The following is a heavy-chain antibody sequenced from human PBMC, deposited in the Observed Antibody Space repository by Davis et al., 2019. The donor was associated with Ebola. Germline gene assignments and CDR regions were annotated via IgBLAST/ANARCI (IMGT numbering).Heavy chain of an antibody. CDR2: MNPNSGNT. V-gene: IGHV1-8*01. CDR1: GYTFTSYD. J-gene: IGHJ6*02. CDR3: ASVTTYYYYYGMDV. Sequence: AASVKVSCKASGYTFTSYDINWVRQATGQGLEWMGWMNPNSGNTGYAQKFQGRVNMTRKTSIRTAYMELSSLRTEDTAVYYCASVTTYYYYYGMDVWGQGTTVTVSS. D-gene: IGHD4-11*01.